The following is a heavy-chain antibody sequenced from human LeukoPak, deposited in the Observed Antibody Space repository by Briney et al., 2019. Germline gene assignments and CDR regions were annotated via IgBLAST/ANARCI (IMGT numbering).Heavy chain of an antibody. Sequence: PGRSLRLSCAASGFTFSSYGMHWVRQAPGKGLEWVAVISYDGSNKYYADSVKGRFTISRDNSKNTLYLQMNSLRAEDTAVYYCAKDSGDYVTPGDYWGQGTLVTVSS. D-gene: IGHD4-17*01. J-gene: IGHJ4*02. V-gene: IGHV3-30*18. CDR1: GFTFSSYG. CDR2: ISYDGSNK. CDR3: AKDSGDYVTPGDY.